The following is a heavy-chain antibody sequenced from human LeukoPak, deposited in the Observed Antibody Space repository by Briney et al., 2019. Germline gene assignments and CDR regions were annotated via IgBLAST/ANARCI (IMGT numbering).Heavy chain of an antibody. CDR2: GYHTGAT. CDR1: GYSISSGHY. D-gene: IGHD2/OR15-2a*01. CDR3: VRHSIAGYYYYWDV. Sequence: PSETLSLTCAVSGYSISSGHYWGWIRQPPGKGLEWIGSGYHTGATYYNPSLESRVIISLDMSKNQISLKVTSMTAADTAVYHSVRHSIAGYYYYWDVWGKGTTVTVSS. J-gene: IGHJ6*03. V-gene: IGHV4-38-2*01.